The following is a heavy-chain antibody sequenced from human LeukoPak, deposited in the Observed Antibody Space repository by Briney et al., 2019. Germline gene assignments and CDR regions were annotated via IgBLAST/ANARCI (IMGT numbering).Heavy chain of an antibody. D-gene: IGHD3-10*01. CDR1: GGSISSYY. CDR3: ARQSHQGSYYNGHWFDP. J-gene: IGHJ5*02. V-gene: IGHV4-59*01. CDR2: IYYSEST. Sequence: SETLSLTCTVSGGSISSYYWSCIRQPPGKGLEWVGYIYYSESTNYNPSLKSRVTISVDTSKNQSSLRLSSVTAADTAVYYCARQSHQGSYYNGHWFDPWGQGTLVTVSS.